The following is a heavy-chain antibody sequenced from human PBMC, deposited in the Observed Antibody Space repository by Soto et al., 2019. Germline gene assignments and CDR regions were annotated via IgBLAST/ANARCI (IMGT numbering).Heavy chain of an antibody. J-gene: IGHJ6*02. Sequence: GGSLRLSCAASGFTFSSYAMSWVRQAPGKGLEWVSAISGSGGSTYYADSVKGRFTISRDNSKNTLYLQMNSLRAEDTAVYYCAKGEIGGMITFGGVIVMMRDYYGMDVWGQGTTVTVSS. CDR1: GFTFSSYA. V-gene: IGHV3-23*01. CDR2: ISGSGGST. D-gene: IGHD3-16*02. CDR3: AKGEIGGMITFGGVIVMMRDYYGMDV.